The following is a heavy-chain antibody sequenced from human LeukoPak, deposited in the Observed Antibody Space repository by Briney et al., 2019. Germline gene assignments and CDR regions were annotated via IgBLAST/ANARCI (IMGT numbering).Heavy chain of an antibody. CDR3: ASPRELLHAFDI. V-gene: IGHV3-21*01. CDR2: ISSSSSYI. D-gene: IGHD2-15*01. CDR1: GFTLSAHW. Sequence: GGSLRLSCAASGFTLSAHWMNWVRQAPGKGLEWVSSISSSSSYIYYADSVKGRFTISRDNAKNSLYLQMNSLRAEDTAVYYCASPRELLHAFDIWGQGTMVTVSS. J-gene: IGHJ3*02.